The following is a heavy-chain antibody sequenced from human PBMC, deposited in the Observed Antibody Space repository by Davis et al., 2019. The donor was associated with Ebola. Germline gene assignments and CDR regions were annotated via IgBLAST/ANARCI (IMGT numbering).Heavy chain of an antibody. CDR2: IYHSGST. D-gene: IGHD1-26*01. CDR3: ARGRGTWELLPYDY. Sequence: MPSETLSLTCAVSGGSISSSNWWSWVRQPPGKGLEWIGEIYHSGSTNYNPSLKSRVTISVDKSKNQFSLKLSSVTAADTAVYYCARGRGTWELLPYDYWGQGTLVTVSS. V-gene: IGHV4-4*02. J-gene: IGHJ4*02. CDR1: GGSISSSNW.